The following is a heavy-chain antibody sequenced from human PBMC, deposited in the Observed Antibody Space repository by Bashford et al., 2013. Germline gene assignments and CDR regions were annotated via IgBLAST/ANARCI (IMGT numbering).Heavy chain of an antibody. D-gene: IGHD6-19*01. CDR3: ARYLPGIAVAGTEYYYYGMDV. Sequence: VASVKVSCKASGGTFSSYAISWVRQAPGQGLEWMGGIIPIFGTANYAQKFQGRVTITADESTSTAYMELSSLRSEDTAVYYCARYLPGIAVAGTEYYYYGMDVWGQGTTVTVSS. CDR2: IIPIFGTA. J-gene: IGHJ6*02. CDR1: GGTFSSYA. V-gene: IGHV1-69*13.